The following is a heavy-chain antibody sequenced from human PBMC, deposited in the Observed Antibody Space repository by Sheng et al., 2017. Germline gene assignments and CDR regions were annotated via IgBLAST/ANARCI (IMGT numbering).Heavy chain of an antibody. D-gene: IGHD4-17*01. Sequence: QLQLQESDPGLVKPSETLSLTCTVSGGSISSSSYYWGWIRQPPGKGLEWIGSIYYSGSTYYNPSLKSRVTISVDTSKNQFSLKLSSVTAADTAVYYCARDSKMTTVTNFDYWGQGTLVTVSS. CDR2: IYYSGST. CDR3: ARDSKMTTVTNFDY. V-gene: IGHV4-39*07. J-gene: IGHJ4*02. CDR1: GGSISSSSYY.